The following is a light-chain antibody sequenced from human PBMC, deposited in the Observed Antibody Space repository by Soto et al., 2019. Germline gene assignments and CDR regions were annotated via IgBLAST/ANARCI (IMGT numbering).Light chain of an antibody. Sequence: EIVLTQSPATLSLSPGERVTLSCRSSQSVADNLACFQQKPGQGPRLLIYGASTRATGIPARFSGSGSETDFTLTVSSLRSEDSAVYYCQQYNYWPITFGQGTRLE. CDR3: QQYNYWPIT. CDR2: GAS. CDR1: QSVADN. J-gene: IGKJ5*01. V-gene: IGKV3-15*01.